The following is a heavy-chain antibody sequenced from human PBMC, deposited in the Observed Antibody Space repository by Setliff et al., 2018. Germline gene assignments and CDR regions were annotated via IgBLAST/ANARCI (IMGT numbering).Heavy chain of an antibody. Sequence: SETLSLTCTASDGSIRSGDHYWNWIRPHPGKGLEWLGYIWKSVSTFYNPSLTSRITMSVDTSRNLFSMELASVTAADTAIYYCARKMRMSGRGHWYFDVWGRGTLVTSPQ. J-gene: IGHJ2*01. V-gene: IGHV4-31*03. CDR2: IWKSVST. CDR1: DGSIRSGDHY. CDR3: ARKMRMSGRGHWYFDV.